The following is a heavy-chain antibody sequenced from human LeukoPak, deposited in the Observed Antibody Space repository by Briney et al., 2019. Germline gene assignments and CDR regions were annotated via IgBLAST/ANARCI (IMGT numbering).Heavy chain of an antibody. CDR1: GYSFTSYW. Sequence: GESLKISCKGSGYSFTSYWIGWVRQMPGKGLEWMGIIYPGDSDTRYSPSFQGQVTISADKSISTAYLQWSSLTASDTSINYCARLSEDYDSSGIGGYYFDYWGQGPLV. CDR3: ARLSEDYDSSGIGGYYFDY. V-gene: IGHV5-51*01. CDR2: IYPGDSDT. J-gene: IGHJ4*02. D-gene: IGHD3-22*01.